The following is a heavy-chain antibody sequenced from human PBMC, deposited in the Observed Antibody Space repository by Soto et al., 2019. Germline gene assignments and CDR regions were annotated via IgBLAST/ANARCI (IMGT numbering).Heavy chain of an antibody. CDR1: GYNFGSAW. CDR2: IKPGTSDI. CDR3: ARQLSYICDS. D-gene: IGHD1-26*01. J-gene: IGHJ4*02. Sequence: GESLKISCKAVGYNFGSAWIGWVRQTPGKGLEWMGIIKPGTSDIRYSPSFRGQVTISADEAASTAYLQWSGLRASDTAIYFCARQLSYICDSWGQVTLVTVSS. V-gene: IGHV5-51*01.